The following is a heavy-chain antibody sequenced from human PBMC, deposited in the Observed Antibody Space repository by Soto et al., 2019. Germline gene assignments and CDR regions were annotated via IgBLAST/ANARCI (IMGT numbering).Heavy chain of an antibody. J-gene: IGHJ3*01. V-gene: IGHV3-15*01. Sequence: EVQLVESGGGLIQPGGSLRLSCVVSGFTFSNVWMSWVRQAPGKGLEWVGRIKNKIDGETTDYAEAVKGRFIISRENSKNTAYPQSNSLKSENTSVYYCTTIEAFDVWGHCTMVTDS. CDR1: GFTFSNVW. CDR2: IKNKIDGETT. CDR3: TTIEAFDV.